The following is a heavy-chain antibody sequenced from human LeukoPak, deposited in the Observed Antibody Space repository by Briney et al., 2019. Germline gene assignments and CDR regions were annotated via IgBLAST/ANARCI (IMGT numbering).Heavy chain of an antibody. J-gene: IGHJ4*02. V-gene: IGHV1-69*06. CDR1: GGTFSSYA. CDR2: IIPIFGTA. D-gene: IGHD2-2*01. CDR3: ARRVVPAAMVSFYGYFDY. Sequence: ASVKVSCKASGGTFSSYAISWVRQAPGQGLEWMGGIIPIFGTANYAQKFQGRVTITADKSTSTAYMELSSLRSEDTAVYYCARRVVPAAMVSFYGYFDYWGQGTLVTVSS.